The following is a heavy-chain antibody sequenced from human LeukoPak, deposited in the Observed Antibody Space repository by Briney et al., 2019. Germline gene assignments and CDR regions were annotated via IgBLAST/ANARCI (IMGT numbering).Heavy chain of an antibody. Sequence: SATQSLTCDLSGASVTSTNWWTSVRQPPGKGLEWIGEVHLDGRTNYTPSLKSRLIKSEDLPENHISLKLTSVTAADTAVYYCAREGGFYRPLDYSGQGTLATVSP. CDR3: AREGGFYRPLDY. V-gene: IGHV4-4*02. CDR2: VHLDGRT. D-gene: IGHD3-3*01. CDR1: GASVTSTNW. J-gene: IGHJ4*02.